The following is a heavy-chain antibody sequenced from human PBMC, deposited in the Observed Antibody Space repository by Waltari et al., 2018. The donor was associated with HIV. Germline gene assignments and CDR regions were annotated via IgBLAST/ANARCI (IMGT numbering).Heavy chain of an antibody. CDR2: VWKDGSNK. CDR1: GFTVRNYG. CDR3: ARDVQGYCAGERCFYGMDV. J-gene: IGHJ6*02. Sequence: QVQLVESGGGVVQPGRSLRLSCAASGFTVRNYGMHWVRQAPGKGREGVGVVWKDGSNKYYGDSVKGRFTISRDNSKNTLELQMNSLRAEDTAVYYCARDVQGYCAGERCFYGMDVWGQGTTVTVSS. D-gene: IGHD2-8*02. V-gene: IGHV3-33*01.